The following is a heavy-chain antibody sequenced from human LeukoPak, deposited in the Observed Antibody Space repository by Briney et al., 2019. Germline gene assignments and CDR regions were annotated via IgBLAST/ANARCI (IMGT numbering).Heavy chain of an antibody. D-gene: IGHD6-13*01. CDR1: GFTFSSYW. CDR3: AKDRVYSSSWRYFDY. V-gene: IGHV3-7*03. Sequence: PGGSLRLSCAASGFTFSSYWMSWVRQAPGKGLEWVANIKQDGSEKYYVDSVKGRFTISRDNAKNSLHLQMNSLRAEDTALYYCAKDRVYSSSWRYFDYWGQGTLVTVSS. CDR2: IKQDGSEK. J-gene: IGHJ4*02.